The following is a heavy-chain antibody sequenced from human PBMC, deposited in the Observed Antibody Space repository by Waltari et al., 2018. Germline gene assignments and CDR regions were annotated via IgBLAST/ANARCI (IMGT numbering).Heavy chain of an antibody. V-gene: IGHV3-23*01. CDR2: ISDAGGII. D-gene: IGHD7-27*01. Sequence: EVQLLESGGGLVQPGGSLRLSCAAPGFTFSTYVMNWVRQAPGKGLEWVSSISDAGGIINYADSVKGRFTISRDNSKNTLYLQMNSLRVDDTAVYYCARGSGVDSWGQGTLVTISS. CDR3: ARGSGVDS. J-gene: IGHJ4*02. CDR1: GFTFSTYV.